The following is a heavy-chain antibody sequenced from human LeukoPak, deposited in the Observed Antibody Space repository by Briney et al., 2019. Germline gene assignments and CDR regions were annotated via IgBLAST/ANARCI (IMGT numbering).Heavy chain of an antibody. J-gene: IGHJ4*02. V-gene: IGHV1-58*01. CDR1: GFTFTSSA. CDR3: ARDKSYDSSGYYYFDY. D-gene: IGHD3-22*01. Sequence: ASVKVSCKASGFTFTSSAVQWVRQARGQRLEWIGWIVVGSGNTNYAQKFQERVTITRDMSTSTAYMELSSLRSEDTAVYYCARDKSYDSSGYYYFDYWGQGTLVTVSS. CDR2: IVVGSGNT.